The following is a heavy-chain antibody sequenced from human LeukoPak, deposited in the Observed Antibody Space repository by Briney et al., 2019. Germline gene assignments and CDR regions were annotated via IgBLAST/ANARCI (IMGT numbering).Heavy chain of an antibody. D-gene: IGHD2-21*02. Sequence: SETLSLTCTVSGGSISRYYWNWIRQPAGKGLEWIGRIYTSGTTNYNPSLKSRVTMSVDTSKNQFSLKLSSVTAADTAVYYCARGGAYCGGDCYLDYWGQGTLVIVSS. CDR1: GGSISRYY. CDR3: ARGGAYCGGDCYLDY. J-gene: IGHJ4*02. V-gene: IGHV4-4*07. CDR2: IYTSGTT.